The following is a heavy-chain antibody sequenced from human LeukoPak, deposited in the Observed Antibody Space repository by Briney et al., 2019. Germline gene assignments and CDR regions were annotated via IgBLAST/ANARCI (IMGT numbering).Heavy chain of an antibody. V-gene: IGHV1-69*13. CDR1: GGTFSSYA. Sequence: SVKVSCKASGGTFSSYAISWVRQAPGQGLEWMGGIIPIFVTANYAQKFQGRVTITADESTSTAYMELSSLRSEDTAVYYCARGEYCSGGSCQIGVLDAFDIWGQGTMVTVSS. CDR2: IIPIFVTA. CDR3: ARGEYCSGGSCQIGVLDAFDI. J-gene: IGHJ3*02. D-gene: IGHD2-15*01.